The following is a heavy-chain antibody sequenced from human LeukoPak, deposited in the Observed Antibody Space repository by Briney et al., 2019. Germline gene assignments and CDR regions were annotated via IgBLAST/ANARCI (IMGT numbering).Heavy chain of an antibody. J-gene: IGHJ6*04. Sequence: GGSLRLSCAASGFTFSSDWMHWVRQAPGEGLVWVSRITNDASSTSYADSVKGRFTISRDNAKNTLYLEMSSLRAEDTAVYYCVRDSSVTRMDVWGKGTTVTVST. V-gene: IGHV3-74*01. D-gene: IGHD4-17*01. CDR3: VRDSSVTRMDV. CDR2: ITNDASST. CDR1: GFTFSSDW.